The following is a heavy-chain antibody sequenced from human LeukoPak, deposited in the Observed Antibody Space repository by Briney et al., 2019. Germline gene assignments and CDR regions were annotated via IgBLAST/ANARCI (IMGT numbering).Heavy chain of an antibody. Sequence: GGSLRLSCAASGFTFSSYGMHWVRQAPGKGLEWVAVISYDGSNKYYADSVKGRFTISRDDSKNTLYLQMNSLRAEDTAVYYCAGAAAANFWFDPWGQGTLVTVSS. V-gene: IGHV3-30*03. CDR3: AGAAAANFWFDP. CDR1: GFTFSSYG. J-gene: IGHJ5*02. CDR2: ISYDGSNK. D-gene: IGHD6-13*01.